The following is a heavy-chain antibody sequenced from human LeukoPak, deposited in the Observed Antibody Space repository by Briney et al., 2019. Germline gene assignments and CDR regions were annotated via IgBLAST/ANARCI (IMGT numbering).Heavy chain of an antibody. CDR3: ARDKRSSPYYLFDY. J-gene: IGHJ4*02. Sequence: ASVKVSCKASGYTFTNYAVLWVRQAPGQRLEWMGWINAGNGNTEYSQNFQDRVTITRDTSATTAYMELSSLRSEDTAVFYCARDKRSSPYYLFDYWGQGTLVTVSS. CDR1: GYTFTNYA. CDR2: INAGNGNT. V-gene: IGHV1-3*01. D-gene: IGHD1-26*01.